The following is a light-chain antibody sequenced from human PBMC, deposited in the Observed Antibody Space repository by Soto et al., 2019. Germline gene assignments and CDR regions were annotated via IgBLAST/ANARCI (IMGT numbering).Light chain of an antibody. Sequence: DIQMTQSPSDMSASVGDRVTITCRASQDISNFLVWFQQRPGKFPKRLIYSATRLESGVPSRFSGSGSGTEFTLTISSLQPEDFATYYCLPHKSYPRTFGQGTQVEIK. CDR3: LPHKSYPRT. CDR2: SAT. CDR1: QDISNF. J-gene: IGKJ1*01. V-gene: IGKV1-17*03.